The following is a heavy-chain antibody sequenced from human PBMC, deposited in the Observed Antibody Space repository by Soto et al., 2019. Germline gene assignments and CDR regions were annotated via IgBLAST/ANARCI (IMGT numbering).Heavy chain of an antibody. Sequence: GGSLRLSCAASGFTFSSYAMAWVRQAPGKGLEWVSGISGSGATTSYADSVKGRFTVSRDNSKNTLYLQMNSLRVEDTAVYHCAKLRYFDWSAYNWFEYWGQGTPVTVSS. D-gene: IGHD3-9*01. CDR1: GFTFSSYA. J-gene: IGHJ5*01. V-gene: IGHV3-23*01. CDR3: AKLRYFDWSAYNWFEY. CDR2: ISGSGATT.